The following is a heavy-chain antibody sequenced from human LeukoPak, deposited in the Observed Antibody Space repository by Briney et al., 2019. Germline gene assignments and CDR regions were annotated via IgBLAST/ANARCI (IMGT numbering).Heavy chain of an antibody. CDR3: ARHDQIVVAEIDY. Sequence: GSLRLSCAASGFTFSSYSMNWVRQPPGKGVEWIGSIYYSGSTYYNPSLKSRVTISVDTSKNQFSLKLSSVTAADTAVYYCARHDQIVVAEIDYWGQGTLVTVSS. D-gene: IGHD3-22*01. V-gene: IGHV4-39*01. CDR2: IYYSGST. CDR1: GFTFSSYSMN. J-gene: IGHJ4*02.